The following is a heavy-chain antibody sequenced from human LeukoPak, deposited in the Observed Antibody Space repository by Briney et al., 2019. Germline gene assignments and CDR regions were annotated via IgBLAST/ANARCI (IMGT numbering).Heavy chain of an antibody. D-gene: IGHD2-8*01. CDR2: ISGSGGST. CDR3: AKDPDCTSGVCYTFFDY. J-gene: IGHJ4*02. CDR1: GFTFSNYA. V-gene: IGHV3-23*01. Sequence: GGSLRLSCAASGFTFSNYAMSWVRQAPGKGLEWVSAISGSGGSTYYADSVKGRFTISRDNSKTTLFLHMNGLRAEDTAVYYCAKDPDCTSGVCYTFFDYWGQGTLVTVSS.